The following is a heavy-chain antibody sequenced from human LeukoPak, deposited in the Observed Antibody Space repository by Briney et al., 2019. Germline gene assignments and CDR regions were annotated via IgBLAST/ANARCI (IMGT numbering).Heavy chain of an antibody. CDR3: ARDLLSMGGDY. Sequence: PGGSLRLSCAASGFTFSSYSMNWVRQAPGKGLEWVSSISSSSSYIYYADSVKGRFTISRGNAKNSLYLQMNSLRAEDTAVYYCARDLLSMGGDYWGQGTLVTVSS. D-gene: IGHD2-15*01. V-gene: IGHV3-21*01. CDR1: GFTFSSYS. J-gene: IGHJ4*02. CDR2: ISSSSSYI.